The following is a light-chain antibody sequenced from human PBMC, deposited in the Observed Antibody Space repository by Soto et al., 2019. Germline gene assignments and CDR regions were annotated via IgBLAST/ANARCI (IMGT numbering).Light chain of an antibody. CDR2: SSN. V-gene: IGLV1-44*01. CDR1: SSNIGSNA. J-gene: IGLJ2*01. Sequence: QSVLTQPPSASGTPVQMVTISCSGSSSNIGSNAINWYQQLPGTAPKLLMHSSNQRPSGVPDRFSGSKSGTSASLAISGLQSEYEDDYYCAAWDDSLNGVVFCGGTKLTVL. CDR3: AAWDDSLNGVV.